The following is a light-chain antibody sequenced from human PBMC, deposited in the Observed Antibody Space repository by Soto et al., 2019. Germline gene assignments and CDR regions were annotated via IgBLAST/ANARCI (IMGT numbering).Light chain of an antibody. V-gene: IGLV2-14*01. Sequence: QSALTQPASVSGSPGQSITISCTGTSGDVGAYNYVSWYQQHPGKAPKLMIYEVNYRPSGVSNRFSGSKSGITAPLTITGLQAEDEADYYCSSYASTSTAVFGTGTKVTVL. CDR2: EVN. CDR3: SSYASTSTAV. CDR1: SGDVGAYNY. J-gene: IGLJ1*01.